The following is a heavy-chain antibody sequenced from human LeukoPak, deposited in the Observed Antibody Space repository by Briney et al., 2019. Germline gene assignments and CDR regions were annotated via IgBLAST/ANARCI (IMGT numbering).Heavy chain of an antibody. CDR3: ARGSLGPAARGNYFDY. CDR1: GGSFSGYY. D-gene: IGHD2-2*01. J-gene: IGHJ4*02. Sequence: SETLSLTCAVYGGSFSGYYWSWIRQPPGKGLEWIGEINHSGSTNYNPSLKRRVTISVDTSKNQFSLKLSSVTAADTAVYYCARGSLGPAARGNYFDYWGQGTLDTVSS. CDR2: INHSGST. V-gene: IGHV4-34*01.